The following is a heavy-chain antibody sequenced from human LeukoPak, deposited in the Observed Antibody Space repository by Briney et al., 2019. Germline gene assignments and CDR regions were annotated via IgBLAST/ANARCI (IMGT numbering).Heavy chain of an antibody. Sequence: KSSETLSLTCSVSGGSIKTYYWTWIRQPPGKGLEWIGYIHYSGSTDSNPSLTGRVTISLDTSKSQFSLELRSVTAADTAVYYCVRDQSEFDSWGQGTVVTVSS. V-gene: IGHV4-59*01. CDR3: VRDQSEFDS. CDR2: IHYSGST. J-gene: IGHJ4*02. CDR1: GGSIKTYY.